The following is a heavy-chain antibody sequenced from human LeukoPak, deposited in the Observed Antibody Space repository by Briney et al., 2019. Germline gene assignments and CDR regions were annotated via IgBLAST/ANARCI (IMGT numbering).Heavy chain of an antibody. D-gene: IGHD6-13*01. V-gene: IGHV1-2*02. CDR1: GYTFTAYY. CDR3: AREGIAEPDTNWFDP. J-gene: IGHJ5*02. CDR2: INPTSGDT. Sequence: ASVKVSCKPSGYTFTAYYPHWVRQAPGQGLEWMGWINPTSGDTHYAQKFQGRVTLTRDTSISTAYMDLSSLTSDDTAVYYCAREGIAEPDTNWFDPWGQGTLVTVSS.